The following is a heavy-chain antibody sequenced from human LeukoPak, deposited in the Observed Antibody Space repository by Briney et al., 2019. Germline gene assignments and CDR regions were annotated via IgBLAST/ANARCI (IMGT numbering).Heavy chain of an antibody. CDR1: GYTFIGYY. D-gene: IGHD3/OR15-3a*01. J-gene: IGHJ4*02. Sequence: GASVKVSCKASGYTFIGYYMHWVRQAPGQGLEWMGWINPNSGGTNYAQKFQGRVTMTRDTSISTAYMELSRLRSDDTAVYYCARGVRAGLVIWQGYDYWGQGTLVTVSS. CDR2: INPNSGGT. CDR3: ARGVRAGLVIWQGYDY. V-gene: IGHV1-2*02.